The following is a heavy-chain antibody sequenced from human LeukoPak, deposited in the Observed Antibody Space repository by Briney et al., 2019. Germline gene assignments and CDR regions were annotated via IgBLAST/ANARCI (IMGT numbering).Heavy chain of an antibody. V-gene: IGHV3-7*01. Sequence: GGSLRLSCAASGFTFSNYWMAWVRQAPGKGLGWVANIGQDGSERYYVDSVKGRLTISRDIAKNSLYLQMNSLRAEDTAVYYCARDIDLDSWGQGTLVAVSS. CDR2: IGQDGSER. CDR1: GFTFSNYW. CDR3: ARDIDLDS. D-gene: IGHD3-16*02. J-gene: IGHJ4*02.